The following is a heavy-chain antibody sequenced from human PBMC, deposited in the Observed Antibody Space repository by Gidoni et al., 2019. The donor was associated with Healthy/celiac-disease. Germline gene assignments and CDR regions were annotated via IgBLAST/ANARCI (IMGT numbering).Heavy chain of an antibody. CDR2: INSDGSPT. D-gene: IGHD3-10*01. J-gene: IGHJ3*02. V-gene: IGHV3-74*01. CDR1: W. CDR3: GRGGFTAAVDI. Sequence: WMHWVRQGPGKGLVWVARINSDGSPTSYADSVKGRFTISRDNAKNTLYLQLNSLTAEDTAVYYCGRGGFTAAVDIWGQGTMVTVSS.